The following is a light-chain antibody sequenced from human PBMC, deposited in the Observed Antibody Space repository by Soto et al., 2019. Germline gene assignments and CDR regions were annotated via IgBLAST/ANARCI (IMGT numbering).Light chain of an antibody. CDR1: QGISNY. Sequence: DIQMTQSPSSLSASVGDRVAITCRASQGISNYLAWYQQKPGKVPKLLIYAASTLQSGVPSRFSGSGSGTDLTLTISSLQPQDVATYCCQKYNSAPFTVGPGTKVDIK. J-gene: IGKJ3*01. V-gene: IGKV1-27*01. CDR2: AAS. CDR3: QKYNSAPFT.